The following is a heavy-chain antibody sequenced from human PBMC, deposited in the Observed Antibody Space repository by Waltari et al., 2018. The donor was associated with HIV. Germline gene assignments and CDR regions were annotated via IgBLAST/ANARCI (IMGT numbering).Heavy chain of an antibody. J-gene: IGHJ4*02. D-gene: IGHD1-26*01. Sequence: QVKLVESGGGLVQTGRSLRLSCAASGFTFSHYGMQWVRQAPGKGLEWLAGTWHDGSKEYYGDSVKGRFTASRDNSNNMVYLQMNSLRVEDTAVYYCARDSDTTSHMSHCDYWGPGTLVTVSS. V-gene: IGHV3-33*01. CDR2: TWHDGSKE. CDR1: GFTFSHYG. CDR3: ARDSDTTSHMSHCDY.